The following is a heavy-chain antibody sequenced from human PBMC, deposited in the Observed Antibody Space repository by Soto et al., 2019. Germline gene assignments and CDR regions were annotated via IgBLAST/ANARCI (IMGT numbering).Heavy chain of an antibody. CDR1: GGTFSSYA. CDR2: IIPIFGTA. Sequence: QVQLVQSGAEVKKPGSSVKVSCKASGGTFSSYAISWVRQAPGQGLEWMGGIIPIFGTANYAQKFQGRVTITADESTSTAYMELSSLRSEDTAVYYWARDSRSGGYYYDSSGSPSDYWGQGTLVTVSS. CDR3: ARDSRSGGYYYDSSGSPSDY. J-gene: IGHJ4*02. V-gene: IGHV1-69*01. D-gene: IGHD3-22*01.